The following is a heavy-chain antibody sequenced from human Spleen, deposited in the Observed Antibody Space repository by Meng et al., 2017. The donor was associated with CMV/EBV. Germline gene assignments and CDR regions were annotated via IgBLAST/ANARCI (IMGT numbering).Heavy chain of an antibody. D-gene: IGHD3-9*01. CDR1: GGSVSSGSYY. V-gene: IGHV4-61*01. Sequence: SETLSLTCAVSGGSVSSGSYYWSWIRQPPGKGLEWIGHIYYSGSTNYNPSLKSRVTISVDTSKNQFSLKLSSVTAADTAVYYCARGERYDILTGYYPLINAFDIWGQGTVVTVSS. CDR3: ARGERYDILTGYYPLINAFDI. CDR2: IYYSGST. J-gene: IGHJ3*02.